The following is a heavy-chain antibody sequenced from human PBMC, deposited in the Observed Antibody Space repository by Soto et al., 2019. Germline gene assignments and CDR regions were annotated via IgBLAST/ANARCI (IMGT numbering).Heavy chain of an antibody. CDR2: ISYDGSNK. V-gene: IGHV3-30*18. Sequence: GGSLRLSCAASGFTFSSYGMHWVRQAPGEGLEWVAVISYDGSNKYYADSVKGRFTISRDNSKNTLYLQMNSLRAEDTAVYYCAKDMYYYDSSGRGDFDYWGQGTLVTVSS. J-gene: IGHJ4*02. CDR3: AKDMYYYDSSGRGDFDY. D-gene: IGHD3-22*01. CDR1: GFTFSSYG.